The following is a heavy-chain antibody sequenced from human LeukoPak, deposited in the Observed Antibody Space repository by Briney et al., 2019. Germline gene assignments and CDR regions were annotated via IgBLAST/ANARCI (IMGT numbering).Heavy chain of an antibody. CDR3: AKCRSSSSRYFDY. CDR2: ISGSGGST. D-gene: IGHD6-6*01. J-gene: IGHJ4*02. CDR1: GFTFSSYA. V-gene: IGHV3-23*01. Sequence: PGGSLRLSCAASGFTFSSYAMSWVRQAPGKGLEWVSAISGSGGSTYYADSVRGRFTISRDNSKNTLYLQMNSLRAEDTAVYYCAKCRSSSSRYFDYWGQGTLVTVSS.